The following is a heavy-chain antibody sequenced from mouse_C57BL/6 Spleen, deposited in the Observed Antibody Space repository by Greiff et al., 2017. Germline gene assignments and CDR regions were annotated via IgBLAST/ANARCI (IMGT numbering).Heavy chain of an antibody. CDR2: IDPENGDT. CDR3: THHHYYGSRPRYFDV. D-gene: IGHD1-1*01. Sequence: VQLKESGAELVRPGASVKLSCTASGFNIKDDYMHWVKQRPEQGLEWIGWIDPENGDTEYASKFQGKATITADTSSNTAYLQLSSLTSEDTAVYYCTHHHYYGSRPRYFDVWGTGTTVTVSS. CDR1: GFNIKDDY. J-gene: IGHJ1*03. V-gene: IGHV14-4*01.